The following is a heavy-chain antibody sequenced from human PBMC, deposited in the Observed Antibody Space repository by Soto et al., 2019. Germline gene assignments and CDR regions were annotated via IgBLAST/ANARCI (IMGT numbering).Heavy chain of an antibody. D-gene: IGHD2-21*02. Sequence: QITLKESGPTLVKPTQTLTLTCTFSGFSLSTSGVGVGWIRQPPGKVLEWLALIYCDDDKLYSPCLKSRLTITKDTSKNQVVLTMTNMDPVDTATYYCAHSRCGGDCLQSYSSHYYYGMDVWGQGTTVTVSS. J-gene: IGHJ6*02. V-gene: IGHV2-5*02. CDR1: GFSLSTSGVG. CDR3: AHSRCGGDCLQSYSSHYYYGMDV. CDR2: IYCDDDK.